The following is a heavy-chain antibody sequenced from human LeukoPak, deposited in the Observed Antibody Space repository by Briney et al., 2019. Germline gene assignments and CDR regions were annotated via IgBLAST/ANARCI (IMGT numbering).Heavy chain of an antibody. CDR2: IYNVDNT. J-gene: IGHJ4*02. V-gene: IGHV3-66*04. CDR1: GFDVTINY. D-gene: IGHD3-22*01. Sequence: SGGSLRLSCVASGFDVTINYMSWVRQAPGKGLEWVSVIYNVDNTNYADPVKGRFTISRDNSKNTLYLQMNSLRAEDTAVYYCARQPPISSGQYYFDYWGQGTLVTVSS. CDR3: ARQPPISSGQYYFDY.